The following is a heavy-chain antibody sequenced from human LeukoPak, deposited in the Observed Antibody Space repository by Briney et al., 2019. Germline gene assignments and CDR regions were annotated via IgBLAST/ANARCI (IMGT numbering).Heavy chain of an antibody. V-gene: IGHV3-33*01. CDR3: ARDPDGLRGYSFAYFHS. Sequence: GGSLRLSCATSRFTFSNYGMHWVRQAPDMGLEWVAVIWYDGSRKYYADSVKGRFTISRDNSKNTLYLEMSRLRVEDTAVYYCARDPDGLRGYSFAYFHSWGQGTLVTVSS. J-gene: IGHJ4*02. CDR2: IWYDGSRK. CDR1: RFTFSNYG. D-gene: IGHD5-18*01.